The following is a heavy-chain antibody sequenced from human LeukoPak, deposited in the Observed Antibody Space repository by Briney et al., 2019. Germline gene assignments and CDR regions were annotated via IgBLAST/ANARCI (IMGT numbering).Heavy chain of an antibody. Sequence: GGSLRLSCAASGFTFSSSWMTWVRQAPGKGLEWVANMNQVGGEIYYMDSVKGRFTISRDNAKNSLSLQMNSLRAEDTAVYYCARDTYYASESYDLDIWGQGTMVTVSS. J-gene: IGHJ3*02. D-gene: IGHD3-10*01. V-gene: IGHV3-7*01. CDR3: ARDTYYASESYDLDI. CDR2: MNQVGGEI. CDR1: GFTFSSSW.